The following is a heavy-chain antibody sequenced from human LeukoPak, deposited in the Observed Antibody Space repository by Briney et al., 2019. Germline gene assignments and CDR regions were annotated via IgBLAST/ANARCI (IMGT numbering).Heavy chain of an antibody. CDR3: AKLSYYDILTGRDAFDI. D-gene: IGHD3-9*01. CDR1: GFTFSSYA. CDR2: ISGSGGST. V-gene: IGHV3-23*01. J-gene: IGHJ3*02. Sequence: GGSLRLSCAASGFTFSSYAMSWVRQAPGKGLEWVSAISGSGGSTYYADSVKGRFTISRDNSKNTLYLQMNSLRADDTAVYYCAKLSYYDILTGRDAFDIWGQGTMVTVSS.